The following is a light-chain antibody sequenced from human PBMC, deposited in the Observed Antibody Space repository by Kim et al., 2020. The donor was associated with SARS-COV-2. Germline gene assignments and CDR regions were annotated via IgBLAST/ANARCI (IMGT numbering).Light chain of an antibody. CDR1: SNNVGNQG. Sequence: QTATLTCTGNSNNVGNQGAAWLQQHQGHPPKLLSYRDNNRPSGISERLSASRSGNTASLTITGLQPEDEADYYCSACDSSLSAWVFGGGTQLTVL. CDR2: RDN. J-gene: IGLJ3*02. CDR3: SACDSSLSAWV. V-gene: IGLV10-54*01.